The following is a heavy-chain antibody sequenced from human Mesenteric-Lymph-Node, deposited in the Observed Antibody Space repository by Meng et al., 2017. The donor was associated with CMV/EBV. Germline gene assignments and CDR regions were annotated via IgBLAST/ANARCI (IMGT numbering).Heavy chain of an antibody. V-gene: IGHV1-18*01. Sequence: ASVKVSCKASGYTFTSYGISWVRQAPGQGLEWMGWINTYNGDTNYAQKLQGRVTVTTDTSTNIAYMQLKSLRSDDTAVYYCARDEDIPDYWGQGTLVTVSS. CDR1: GYTFTSYG. D-gene: IGHD2-2*02. CDR3: ARDEDIPDY. J-gene: IGHJ4*02. CDR2: INTYNGDT.